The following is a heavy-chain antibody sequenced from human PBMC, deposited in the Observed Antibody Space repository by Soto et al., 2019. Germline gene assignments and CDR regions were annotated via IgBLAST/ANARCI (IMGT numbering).Heavy chain of an antibody. CDR3: ARGGDECKGGRT. CDR2: IHPSGSH. J-gene: IGHJ5*02. Sequence: QVQLQQWGAGLLKPSETLSLTCAVSGGSLSGYYWTWTRQSPGKGLEWIGEIHPSGSHFYNPPLESRVTISLDTSKNHFSLTLTSVTAADTAVYYCARGGDECKGGRTWGQGTLVGVSS. D-gene: IGHD1-26*01. CDR1: GGSLSGYY. V-gene: IGHV4-34*01.